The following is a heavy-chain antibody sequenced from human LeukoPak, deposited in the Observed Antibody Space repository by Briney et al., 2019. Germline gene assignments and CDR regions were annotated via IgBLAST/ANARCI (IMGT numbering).Heavy chain of an antibody. D-gene: IGHD2-2*01. J-gene: IGHJ4*02. CDR1: GYSFSSGYY. CDR3: ARVRGYCSSTICYRYYFDY. Sequence: PSETLSLTCTVSGYSFSSGYYWGWIRPPPGKGLEWIGTIYHSGSTYYNPSLKSRVTISVDTSKNQFSLKLTSVTAADTAVYYCARVRGYCSSTICYRYYFDYWGQGTLVTVSS. CDR2: IYHSGST. V-gene: IGHV4-38-2*02.